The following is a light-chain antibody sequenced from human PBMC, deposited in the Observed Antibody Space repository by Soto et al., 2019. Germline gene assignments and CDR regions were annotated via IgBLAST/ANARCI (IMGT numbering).Light chain of an antibody. CDR3: AAWDDTLDAQV. CDR2: RNN. V-gene: IGLV1-47*01. CDR1: RSNIGRNF. J-gene: IGLJ3*02. Sequence: QSVLTQSPSASGTPGQRVTISCSGSRSNIGRNFAYWYQHVPGTAPRLLIQRNNERPSGVPDRFSGSKSGTSVPLAISGLRSDDEATYYCAAWDDTLDAQVFGGGTKLTVL.